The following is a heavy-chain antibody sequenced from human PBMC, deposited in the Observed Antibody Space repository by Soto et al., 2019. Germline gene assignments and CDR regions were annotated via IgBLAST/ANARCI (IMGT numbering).Heavy chain of an antibody. CDR2: IYRTGST. J-gene: IGHJ4*02. CDR1: GGSFTSNNW. Sequence: XETLSLTCAVSGGSFTSNNWWTWFRQPPGQGLEWIGEIYRTGSTNYNPSLKSRVTISLDKSENQFSLKVTSLTAADTAVYYCASRDPGTSVDYWGQGTLVTVSS. D-gene: IGHD1-7*01. V-gene: IGHV4-4*02. CDR3: ASRDPGTSVDY.